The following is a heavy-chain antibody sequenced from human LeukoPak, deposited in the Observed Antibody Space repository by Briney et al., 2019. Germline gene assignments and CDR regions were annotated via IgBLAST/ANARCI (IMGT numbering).Heavy chain of an antibody. CDR3: AKDPNGDYVGAFDS. D-gene: IGHD4-17*01. Sequence: EGSLRLSCAASGFTFSSYGMHWVRQAPGKGLEWAAVISYDGSNKYYADSVKGRFTISRDNSKNTLYLQMNSLRAEDTAIYYCAKDPNGDYVGAFDSWGQGTMVTVSS. J-gene: IGHJ3*02. V-gene: IGHV3-30*18. CDR1: GFTFSSYG. CDR2: ISYDGSNK.